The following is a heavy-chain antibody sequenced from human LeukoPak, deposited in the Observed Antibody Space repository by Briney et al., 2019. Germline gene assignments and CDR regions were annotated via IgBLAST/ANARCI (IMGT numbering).Heavy chain of an antibody. V-gene: IGHV3-7*01. CDR2: IKEDGSDK. D-gene: IGHD3-22*01. J-gene: IGHJ5*02. CDR1: GFRFSSYW. CDR3: AREKAYYESGGYFRFDP. Sequence: AGGSLRLSCAASGFRFSSYWMHWVRQAPGKGPEWVASIKEDGSDKYYVDSVKGRFTISRDNAKNSLDLQMNSLRGEDTAVYYCAREKAYYESGGYFRFDPWGQGTLVTVSS.